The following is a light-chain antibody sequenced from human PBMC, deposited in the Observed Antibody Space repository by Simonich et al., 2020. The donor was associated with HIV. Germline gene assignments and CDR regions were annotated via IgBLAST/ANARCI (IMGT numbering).Light chain of an antibody. Sequence: DIVMTQSPDSLAVSLGERATINCRSSQRVLYNSGNKNYLAWYQQKPGQPPKLLIYWASTRESGVPDRFSGSGSGTEFTLTISSMQSEDFAVYYCQQYNSWPPWTFGQGTKVEIK. J-gene: IGKJ1*01. CDR2: WAS. CDR3: QQYNSWPPWT. CDR1: QRVLYNSGNKNY. V-gene: IGKV4-1*01.